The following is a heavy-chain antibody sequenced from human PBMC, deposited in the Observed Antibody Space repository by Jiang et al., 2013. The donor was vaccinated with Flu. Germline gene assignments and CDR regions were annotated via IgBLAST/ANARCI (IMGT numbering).Heavy chain of an antibody. CDR1: GGSISSYY. V-gene: IGHV4-59*01. D-gene: IGHD5-12*01. CDR3: ARESGGYDQKEYYFDY. CDR2: LLQWEH. J-gene: IGHJ4*02. Sequence: KPSETLSLTCTVSGGSISSYYWSWIRQPQEGTGVDWVYLLQWEHQLQPSLKSRVTISVDTSKNQFSLKLSSVTAADTAVYYCARESGGYDQKEYYFDYWGQGTLVTVSS.